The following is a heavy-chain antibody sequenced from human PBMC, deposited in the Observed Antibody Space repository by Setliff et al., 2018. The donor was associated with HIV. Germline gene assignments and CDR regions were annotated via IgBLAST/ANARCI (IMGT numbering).Heavy chain of an antibody. V-gene: IGHV3-21*04. CDR2: ISYGSTYI. Sequence: PGGSLRLSCVASGFTLSSSCMDWFRQAPGKGLEWVSSISYGSTYIYQSDSVKGRFTISRDNAKNLLYLEMSSLRAEDTALYLCANLWEMGAWGQGTLVTVSS. J-gene: IGHJ5*02. CDR1: GFTLSSSC. CDR3: ANLWEMGA. D-gene: IGHD1-26*01.